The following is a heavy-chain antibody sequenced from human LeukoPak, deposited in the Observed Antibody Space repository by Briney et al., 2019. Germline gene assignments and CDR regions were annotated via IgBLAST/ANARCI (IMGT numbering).Heavy chain of an antibody. Sequence: SETLSLTCTVSGGSISSYYWSWIRQPAGKGLEWIGRIYTSGSTDYNPSLKSRVTMSVDTSKNQFSLKLSSVTAADTAVYYCARDVTTIFGDAFDIWGQGTMVTVSS. D-gene: IGHD3-3*01. CDR2: IYTSGST. J-gene: IGHJ3*02. CDR1: GGSISSYY. CDR3: ARDVTTIFGDAFDI. V-gene: IGHV4-4*07.